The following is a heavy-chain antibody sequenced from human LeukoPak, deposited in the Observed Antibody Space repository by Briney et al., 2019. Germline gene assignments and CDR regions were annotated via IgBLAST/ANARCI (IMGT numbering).Heavy chain of an antibody. J-gene: IGHJ5*02. V-gene: IGHV4-59*01. CDR3: ARGGYYGSGNDFRFDP. Sequence: SETLSLTCTVSGGSISSYYWSWIRQPPGKGLGWIGYIYYSGSTNYNPSLKSRVTISVDTSKNQFSLKLNSVTAADTAVYYCARGGYYGSGNDFRFDPWGQGTLVTVSS. CDR2: IYYSGST. CDR1: GGSISSYY. D-gene: IGHD3-10*01.